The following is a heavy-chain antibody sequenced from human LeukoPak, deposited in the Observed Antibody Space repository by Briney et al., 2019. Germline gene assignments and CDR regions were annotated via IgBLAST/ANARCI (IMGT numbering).Heavy chain of an antibody. CDR3: ARGWRRLAAAGPRRTLYYFDY. V-gene: IGHV1-8*01. Sequence: ASVKVSCKASGYTFTSYDINWVRQATGQGLEWMGWMNPNSGNTGYAQKFQGRVTMTRNTSISRAYMELSSLRSEDTAVYYCARGWRRLAAAGPRRTLYYFDYWGQGTLVTVSS. CDR2: MNPNSGNT. D-gene: IGHD6-13*01. CDR1: GYTFTSYD. J-gene: IGHJ4*02.